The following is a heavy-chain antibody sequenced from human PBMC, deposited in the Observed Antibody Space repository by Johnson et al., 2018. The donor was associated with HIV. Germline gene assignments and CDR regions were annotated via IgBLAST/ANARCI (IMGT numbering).Heavy chain of an antibody. V-gene: IGHV3-33*06. D-gene: IGHD3-22*01. CDR1: GFTFSNYG. CDR2: VWYDGSNE. J-gene: IGHJ3*02. CDR3: AKERGQYFYESSGYAFDM. Sequence: VLLLESGGGVVQPGRSLRLSCAASGFTFSNYGMHWVRQAPGKGLDWVAVVWYDGSNEYNADSVKGRFTISRENYKNTLYLQMNSLRAEDTAVYYCAKERGQYFYESSGYAFDMWGQGTMVTVSS.